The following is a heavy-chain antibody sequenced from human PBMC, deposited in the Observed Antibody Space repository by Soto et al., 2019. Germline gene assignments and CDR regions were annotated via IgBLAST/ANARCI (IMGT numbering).Heavy chain of an antibody. Sequence: GGSLRLSCTASGFTFGDYAMSWFRQAPGKGLEWVGFIRSKAYGGTTEYAASVKGRFTISRDDSKSIAYLQMNSLKTEDTAVYYCTRDQAVTSVFSHYRYYMDVWGKGTTVTVSS. CDR2: IRSKAYGGTT. J-gene: IGHJ6*03. D-gene: IGHD4-17*01. CDR3: TRDQAVTSVFSHYRYYMDV. V-gene: IGHV3-49*03. CDR1: GFTFGDYA.